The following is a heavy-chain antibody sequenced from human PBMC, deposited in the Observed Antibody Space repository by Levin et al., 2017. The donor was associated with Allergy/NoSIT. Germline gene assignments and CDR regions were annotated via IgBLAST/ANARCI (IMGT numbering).Heavy chain of an antibody. CDR1: GFTFNNFA. CDR3: ARAAHSRAPFDY. V-gene: IGHV3-33*01. CDR2: TWYDGSNK. D-gene: IGHD2/OR15-2a*01. Sequence: GESLKISCAASGFTFNNFAMHWVRQAPGKGLEWVTVTWYDGSNKYYVDSVKGRFTISKDNSKSTLYLQMNSLRAEDTAVYYCARAAHSRAPFDYWGQGTLVTVSS. J-gene: IGHJ4*02.